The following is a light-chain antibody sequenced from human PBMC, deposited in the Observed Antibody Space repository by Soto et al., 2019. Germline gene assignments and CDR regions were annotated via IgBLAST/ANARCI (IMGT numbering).Light chain of an antibody. CDR1: SSDVGGYNY. CDR2: EVS. CDR3: SSYTSSSTVV. Sequence: QSALTQPASVSGSPGQSITISCTGTSSDVGGYNYVSWYQQHPGKAPKLMIHEVSNRPSGVSNRFSGPKSGNTASLTISGLQAEDEADYYCSSYTSSSTVVFGGGTKLTVL. V-gene: IGLV2-14*01. J-gene: IGLJ2*01.